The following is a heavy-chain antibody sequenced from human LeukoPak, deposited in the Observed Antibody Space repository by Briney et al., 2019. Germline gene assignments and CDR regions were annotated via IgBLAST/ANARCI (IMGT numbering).Heavy chain of an antibody. CDR2: FYTDGRT. V-gene: IGHV3-53*01. CDR3: ARGISAYGRALES. CDR1: GFNVTSNY. D-gene: IGHD2-21*01. Sequence: GGSLRLSCAASGFNVTSNYMNWVRQAPGEGLAWVSVFYTDGRTVYADSVKGRFTISRDNSKNTLYLQMNSLRVDDTAVYYCARGISAYGRALESWGQGALVTVSS. J-gene: IGHJ4*02.